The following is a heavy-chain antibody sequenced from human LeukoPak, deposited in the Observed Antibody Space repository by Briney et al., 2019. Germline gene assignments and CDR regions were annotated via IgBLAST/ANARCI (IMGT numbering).Heavy chain of an antibody. CDR1: GFTFSSYA. V-gene: IGHV3-23*01. Sequence: GSLILSCAASGFTFSSYAMSWVRQAPGKGLEWVSAISGSGGSTYYADSVKGRFTISRDNSKNTLYLQMNSLRAEDTAVYYCAKDHPSIVVVVAAPFDYWGQGTLVTVSS. J-gene: IGHJ4*02. CDR3: AKDHPSIVVVVAAPFDY. CDR2: ISGSGGST. D-gene: IGHD2-15*01.